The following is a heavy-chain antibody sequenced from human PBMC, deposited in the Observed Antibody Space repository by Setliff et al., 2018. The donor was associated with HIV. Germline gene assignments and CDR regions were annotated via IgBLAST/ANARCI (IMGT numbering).Heavy chain of an antibody. CDR1: GFTVSSNF. V-gene: IGHV3-53*01. CDR2: INNSGTT. D-gene: IGHD6-13*01. Sequence: QAGGSLRLSCAASGFTVSSNFMTWVRQAPGKGLEWVSVINNSGTTKYADSVKGRFTISRDNSKNTVFLQVNSLRADDTAVYYCARDRQIAAAGRSNYYYGMDVWGQGTTVTVSS. J-gene: IGHJ6*02. CDR3: ARDRQIAAAGRSNYYYGMDV.